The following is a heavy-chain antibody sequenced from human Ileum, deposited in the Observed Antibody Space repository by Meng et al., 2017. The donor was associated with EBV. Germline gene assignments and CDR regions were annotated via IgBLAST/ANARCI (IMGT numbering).Heavy chain of an antibody. CDR3: ARDPAYPRGLFDS. Sequence: QKPRPGLLTPSETRSLPCTVSGDSISNSDYYWDWIRQSPGKGLEWIASIYRSGSTYYDPSLKSRVTISLDTSKNQFSLKLSSVTAADTAVYYCARDPAYPRGLFDSWGQGTLVTVSS. CDR2: IYRSGST. J-gene: IGHJ4*02. D-gene: IGHD3-10*01. CDR1: GDSISNSDYY. V-gene: IGHV4-39*07.